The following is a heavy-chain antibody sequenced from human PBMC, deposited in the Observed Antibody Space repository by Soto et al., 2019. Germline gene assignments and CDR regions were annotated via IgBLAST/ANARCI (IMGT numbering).Heavy chain of an antibody. Sequence: GGSLRLSCAASEFTFSSYSMNWVRQAPGKGLEWVSYISSSSSTIYYADSVKGRFTISRDNAKNSLYLQMNSLRDEDTAVYYCARDEYYDILTGATSYGMDVWGQGTTVTVSS. D-gene: IGHD3-9*01. J-gene: IGHJ6*02. V-gene: IGHV3-48*02. CDR3: ARDEYYDILTGATSYGMDV. CDR2: ISSSSSTI. CDR1: EFTFSSYS.